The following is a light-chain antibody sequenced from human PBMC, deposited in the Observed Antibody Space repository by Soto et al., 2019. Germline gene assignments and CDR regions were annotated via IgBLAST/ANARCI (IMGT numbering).Light chain of an antibody. V-gene: IGLV1-44*01. CDR1: SSNIGSNT. CDR2: TKN. Sequence: QPVLTQPPSASGTPGQRVTISCSGSSSNIGSNTVNWYQQLPGTAPKLLIYTKNQRPLGVPDRFSGSKSGTSVSLAISGLQAEDAAEYCWATWGDILNRRVFGGGTQLTVL. CDR3: ATWGDILNRRV. J-gene: IGLJ3*02.